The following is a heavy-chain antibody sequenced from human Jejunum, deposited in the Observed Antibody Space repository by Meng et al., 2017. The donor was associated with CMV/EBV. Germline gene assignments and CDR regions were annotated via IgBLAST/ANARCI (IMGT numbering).Heavy chain of an antibody. CDR1: GGTFSSYA. J-gene: IGHJ5*02. V-gene: IGHV1-69*10. Sequence: QVQLVQSGAEVKKXXSSVKVSXQASGGTFSSYAISWVRQAPGQGLEWMGGIIPILGIANYAQKFQGRVTITADKSTSTAYMELSSLRSEDTAVYYCAREIVVVPAALNWFDPWGQGTLVTVSS. CDR3: AREIVVVPAALNWFDP. CDR2: IIPILGIA. D-gene: IGHD2-2*01.